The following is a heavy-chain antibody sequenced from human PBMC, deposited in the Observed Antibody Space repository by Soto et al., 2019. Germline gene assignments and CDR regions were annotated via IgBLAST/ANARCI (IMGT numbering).Heavy chain of an antibody. CDR2: IWYDGSNQ. CDR3: ARDLGAFNYGSAYFDY. Sequence: VGSLRLSCAPSGFTFSTYGMHWVRQAPGKGLEWVAVIWYDGSNQYYADSVKGRFTISRDNSKNMLYLQMNSLRAEDTAVYYCARDLGAFNYGSAYFDYWGPGTPVTVSS. D-gene: IGHD3-10*01. CDR1: GFTFSTYG. V-gene: IGHV3-33*01. J-gene: IGHJ4*02.